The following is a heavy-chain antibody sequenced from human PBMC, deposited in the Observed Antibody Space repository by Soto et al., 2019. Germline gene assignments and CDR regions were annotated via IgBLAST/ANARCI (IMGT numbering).Heavy chain of an antibody. J-gene: IGHJ5*02. D-gene: IGHD3-3*01. CDR1: GGSISSGGYS. Sequence: SETLSLTCAVSGGSISSGGYSRSWIRQPPGKGLEWIGYIYHSGSTYYNPSLKSRVTISVDRSKNQFSLKLSSVTAADTAVYYCARGNYDFWSGYYSGTSAWFDPWGQGTLVTVSS. CDR3: ARGNYDFWSGYYSGTSAWFDP. V-gene: IGHV4-30-2*01. CDR2: IYHSGST.